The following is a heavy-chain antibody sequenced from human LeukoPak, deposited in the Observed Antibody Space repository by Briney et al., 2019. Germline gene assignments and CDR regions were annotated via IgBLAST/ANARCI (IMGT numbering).Heavy chain of an antibody. CDR3: ARDLGQYYDTSDNWFDP. V-gene: IGHV3-20*04. CDR2: INWNGGST. CDR1: GFTFGNYG. D-gene: IGHD3-22*01. J-gene: IGHJ5*02. Sequence: GGSLRLSCAASGFTFGNYGMSWVRQAPGKGLEWVSGINWNGGSTGYADSVEGRFTISRDNAKNTLNLQMNSLRAEDTAVYYCARDLGQYYDTSDNWFDPWGQGTLVTVSS.